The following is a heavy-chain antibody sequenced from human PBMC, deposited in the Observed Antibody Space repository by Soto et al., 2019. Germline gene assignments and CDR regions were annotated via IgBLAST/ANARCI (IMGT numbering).Heavy chain of an antibody. J-gene: IGHJ6*03. CDR3: ARGSSNSYYYYYYMDV. CDR2: INHSGST. D-gene: IGHD6-13*01. V-gene: IGHV4-34*01. Sequence: QVQLQQWGAGLLKPSETLSLTCAVYGGSFSGYYWSWIRQPPGKGLEWIGEINHSGSTNYNPSIKKRATISVDTSKNEFSLTLSSVSAANSAVYYCARGSSNSYYYYYYMDVWGKGTTVTVSS. CDR1: GGSFSGYY.